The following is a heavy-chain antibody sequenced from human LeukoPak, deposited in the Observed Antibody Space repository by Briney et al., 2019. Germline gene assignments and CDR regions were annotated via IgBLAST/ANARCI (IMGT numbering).Heavy chain of an antibody. V-gene: IGHV1-2*02. J-gene: IGHJ4*02. CDR1: GGTFSSYA. D-gene: IGHD3-9*01. Sequence: ASVKVSCKASGGTFSSYAISWVRQAPGQGLEWMGWINPNSGATNYAQKFQGRVTMTRDTSITTAYMELSRLTADDTAVYYCARVSLPGYFSLNLDYWGQGTLLTVTS. CDR3: ARVSLPGYFSLNLDY. CDR2: INPNSGAT.